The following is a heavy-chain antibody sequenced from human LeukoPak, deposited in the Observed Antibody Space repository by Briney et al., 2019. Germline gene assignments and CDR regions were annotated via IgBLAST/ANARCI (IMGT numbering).Heavy chain of an antibody. D-gene: IGHD5-18*01. CDR3: AKDLRMGGYSYGYVDN. V-gene: IGHV3-23*01. J-gene: IGHJ4*02. Sequence: GGSLRLSCAASGFTFSSYAMTWVRQAPGKGLEWVSGISGSGGSTYYADSVKGRFTISRDNSKNTLSLQMNSLAAEDTAVYYCAKDLRMGGYSYGYVDNWGQGTLVTVSS. CDR2: ISGSGGST. CDR1: GFTFSSYA.